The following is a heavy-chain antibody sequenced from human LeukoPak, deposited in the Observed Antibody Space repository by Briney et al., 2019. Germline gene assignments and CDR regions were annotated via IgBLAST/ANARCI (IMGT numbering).Heavy chain of an antibody. V-gene: IGHV1-18*04. D-gene: IGHD3-10*01. Sequence: ASVKISCKASGYTFTSYGISWVRQAPGQGLEWMGSISAYNGNTNYAQKLQGRITMTTATSPSTAYLELRSLRSDDTAVYYCARGYGSGSYYPRGWFDPWGQGTLVTVSS. J-gene: IGHJ5*02. CDR2: ISAYNGNT. CDR1: GYTFTSYG. CDR3: ARGYGSGSYYPRGWFDP.